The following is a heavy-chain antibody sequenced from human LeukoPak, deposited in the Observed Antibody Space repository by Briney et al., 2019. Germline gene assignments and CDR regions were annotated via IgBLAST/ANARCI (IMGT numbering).Heavy chain of an antibody. CDR1: GGSISSGDYY. Sequence: PSETLSLTCTVSGGSISSGDYYWSWLRQPPGKGLEWIGYIYYSGSTYYNPSLKSRVTISVDTSKNQFSLKLSSVTAADTAVYYCARAPGRYEPLGYVDYWGQGTLVTVSS. V-gene: IGHV4-30-4*01. CDR3: ARAPGRYEPLGYVDY. J-gene: IGHJ4*02. D-gene: IGHD1-26*01. CDR2: IYYSGST.